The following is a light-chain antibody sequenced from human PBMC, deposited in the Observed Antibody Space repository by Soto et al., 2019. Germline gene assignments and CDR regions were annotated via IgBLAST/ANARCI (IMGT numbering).Light chain of an antibody. CDR3: HKYGDSPFT. J-gene: IGKJ3*01. CDR1: QSISSSY. V-gene: IGKV3-20*01. Sequence: EIVLTQSPGTLSLSPGERATLSCRASQSISSSYLAWYQQKPGQAPRLLIFGASNSATAVPDRFSGGGSGTDFTLTISRLEPEDFAVYYCHKYGDSPFTFGPGTKVDVK. CDR2: GAS.